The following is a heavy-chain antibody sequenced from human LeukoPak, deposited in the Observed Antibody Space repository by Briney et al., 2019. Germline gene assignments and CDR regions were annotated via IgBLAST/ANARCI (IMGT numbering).Heavy chain of an antibody. Sequence: PGGSVRLSCAASGFTFSSYAMSWVRQAPGKGLEWVSAISGSGGSTYYADSVKGRFTISRDNSKNTLYLQMNSLRAEDTAVYYCAKDRDIVVVIAIHGFDYWGQGTLVTVSS. CDR3: AKDRDIVVVIAIHGFDY. CDR2: ISGSGGST. CDR1: GFTFSSYA. D-gene: IGHD2-21*01. J-gene: IGHJ4*02. V-gene: IGHV3-23*01.